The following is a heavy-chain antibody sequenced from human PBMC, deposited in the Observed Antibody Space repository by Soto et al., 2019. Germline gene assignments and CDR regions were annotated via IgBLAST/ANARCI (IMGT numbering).Heavy chain of an antibody. CDR2: IYHSGSI. CDR3: TRDEYGMDV. V-gene: IGHV4-30-2*01. J-gene: IGHJ6*02. Sequence: PSETLSLTCAVSGGSISSGGYSWSWIRQPPGKGLGWIGYIYHSGSIYYNPSLISRVTISVDRSKNQFSLNLTSVTAADTAVYYCTRDEYGMDVWGQGATVTVSS. CDR1: GGSISSGGYS.